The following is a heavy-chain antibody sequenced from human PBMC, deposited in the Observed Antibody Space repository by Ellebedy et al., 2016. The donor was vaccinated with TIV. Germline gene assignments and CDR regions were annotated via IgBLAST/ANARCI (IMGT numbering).Heavy chain of an antibody. V-gene: IGHV4-59*08. J-gene: IGHJ2*01. Sequence: MPSETLSLTCTVSGGSISSYYWSWIRQPPGKGLEWIGYIYYSGSHKYNPSFKSRVTISKDTSKNKFSLTLRTVTAADTAVYYCAGCGYGDHGNYWYFDPWGRGTLVTVSS. CDR2: IYYSGSH. CDR3: AGCGYGDHGNYWYFDP. CDR1: GGSISSYY. D-gene: IGHD4-17*01.